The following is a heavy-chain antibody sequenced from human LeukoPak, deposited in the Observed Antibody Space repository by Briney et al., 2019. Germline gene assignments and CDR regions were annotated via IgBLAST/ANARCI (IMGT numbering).Heavy chain of an antibody. D-gene: IGHD3-22*01. J-gene: IGHJ4*02. V-gene: IGHV1-18*01. CDR1: GFTFSSYA. CDR2: ISAYNGNT. Sequence: PGGSLRLSCAASGFTFSSYAMSWVRQAPGQGLEWMGWISAYNGNTNYAQKLQGRVTMTTDTSTSTAYMELRSLRSDDTAVYYCARDSPIYYDSSGYYRPLDYWGQGTLVTVSS. CDR3: ARDSPIYYDSSGYYRPLDY.